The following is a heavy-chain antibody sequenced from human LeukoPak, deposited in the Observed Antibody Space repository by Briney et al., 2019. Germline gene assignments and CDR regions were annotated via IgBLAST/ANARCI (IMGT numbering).Heavy chain of an antibody. J-gene: IGHJ4*02. V-gene: IGHV4-39*07. CDR3: ARVLSDGGWFGELSHNYFDY. CDR2: IYYSGGT. CDR1: GGSISSNGYY. Sequence: PSETLSLTCTVSGGSISSNGYYWAWFRQPPGKGLEWIGSIYYSGGTYYNPSLKSRVTISIDTSKNQFSLKLRSVTAADTAVYYCARVLSDGGWFGELSHNYFDYWGQGTLVTVSS. D-gene: IGHD3-10*01.